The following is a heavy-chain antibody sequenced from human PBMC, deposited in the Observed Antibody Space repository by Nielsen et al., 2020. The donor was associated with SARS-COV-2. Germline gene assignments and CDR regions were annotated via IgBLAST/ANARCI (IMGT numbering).Heavy chain of an antibody. J-gene: IGHJ6*02. Sequence: LSLTCAVSGFDFSDFGIHWVRQAPGKGLEWVAVMSSDGRNELYADSVRGRFSISRDNSKNTLYLQMNSLRAEDTAVYYCARVFYDILTGYYKEYGMDVWGQGTTVTVSS. V-gene: IGHV3-30*03. CDR2: MSSDGRNE. CDR1: GFDFSDFG. D-gene: IGHD3-9*01. CDR3: ARVFYDILTGYYKEYGMDV.